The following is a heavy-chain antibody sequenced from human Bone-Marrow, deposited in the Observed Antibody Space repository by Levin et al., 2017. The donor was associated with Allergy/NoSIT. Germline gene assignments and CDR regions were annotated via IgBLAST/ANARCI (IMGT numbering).Heavy chain of an antibody. V-gene: IGHV1-3*01. J-gene: IGHJ4*02. CDR2: VNPGSGHT. D-gene: IGHD2-2*01. CDR1: GYSFGEYA. CDR3: ARYQLLYFDF. Sequence: GASVKVSCKASGYSFGEYAIHWVRQAPGQGLEWLGWVNPGSGHTKYSQRFQGRVVITSDTSATTAYMELSSLTYEDTEVYYCARYQLLYFDFWGQGTPVTVSS.